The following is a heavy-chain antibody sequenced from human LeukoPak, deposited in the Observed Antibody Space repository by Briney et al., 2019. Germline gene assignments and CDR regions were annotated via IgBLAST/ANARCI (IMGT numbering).Heavy chain of an antibody. CDR1: GFTVSSNY. CDR2: INSDGSST. Sequence: GGSLRLSCAASGFTVSSNYMSWVRQAPGKGLVWVSRINSDGSSTSYADSVKGRFTISRDNAKNTLYLQMNSLRAEDTAVYYCARGTYYYDSSGYANDYWGQGTLVTVSS. CDR3: ARGTYYYDSSGYANDY. J-gene: IGHJ4*02. V-gene: IGHV3-74*01. D-gene: IGHD3-22*01.